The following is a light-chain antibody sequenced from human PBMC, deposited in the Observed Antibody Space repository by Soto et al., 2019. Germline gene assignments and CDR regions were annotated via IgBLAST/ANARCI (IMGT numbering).Light chain of an antibody. CDR2: GAS. J-gene: IGKJ5*01. CDR1: QTGSNSY. Sequence: EIMMTQSPATLSLSPGERATLSCRASQTGSNSYLAWYQQKPGQAPRVLIYGASTRATGIPARFSGSGSGTEFTLTISSLQSEDSAVYYCQQFDDSVTFGQGTRLEI. CDR3: QQFDDSVT. V-gene: IGKV3-15*01.